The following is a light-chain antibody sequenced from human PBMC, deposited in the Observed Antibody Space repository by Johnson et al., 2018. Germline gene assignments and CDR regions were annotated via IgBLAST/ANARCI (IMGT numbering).Light chain of an antibody. CDR3: GTWDSSLSAGNV. Sequence: QSVLTQPPSVSAAPGQKVTISCSGSSSNIGNNYVSWYQQLPGTAPKLLIHENTKRPSGIPDRFSGSKSGSSATLGITGLQTGDEADYYCGTWDSSLSAGNVFGTGTKVTVL. J-gene: IGLJ1*01. CDR1: SSNIGNNY. V-gene: IGLV1-51*02. CDR2: ENT.